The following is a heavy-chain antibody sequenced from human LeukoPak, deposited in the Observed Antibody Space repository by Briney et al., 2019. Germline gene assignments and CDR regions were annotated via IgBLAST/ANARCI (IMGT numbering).Heavy chain of an antibody. CDR3: AKAYSSGWSRVYFQH. V-gene: IGHV3-30*18. Sequence: PGRSLRLSCAASGFTFSSYGMHWVRQAPGKGLEWVAVISYDGSNKYYADSVKGRFTISRDNSKNTLYLQMNSLRAEDTAVYYCAKAYSSGWSRVYFQHWGQGTLVTVSS. D-gene: IGHD6-19*01. J-gene: IGHJ1*01. CDR1: GFTFSSYG. CDR2: ISYDGSNK.